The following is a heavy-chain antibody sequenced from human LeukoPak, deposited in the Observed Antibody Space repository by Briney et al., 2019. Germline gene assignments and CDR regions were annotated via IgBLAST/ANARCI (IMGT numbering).Heavy chain of an antibody. CDR1: GFTFSSYW. Sequence: QPGGSLRLSCAASGFTFSSYWMHWVRQAPGKGLVWVSRINSDGSSTSYADSVKGRFTISRDNAKNTLYLQMNSLRAEDTAVYYCARAFYCSSTSCSTYSYWGQGTLVTVSS. D-gene: IGHD2-2*02. CDR3: ARAFYCSSTSCSTYSY. V-gene: IGHV3-74*01. J-gene: IGHJ4*02. CDR2: INSDGSST.